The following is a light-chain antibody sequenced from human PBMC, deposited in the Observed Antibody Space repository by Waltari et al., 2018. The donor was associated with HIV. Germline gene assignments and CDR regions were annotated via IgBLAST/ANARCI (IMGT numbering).Light chain of an antibody. V-gene: IGKV3-20*01. CDR2: GAS. J-gene: IGKJ4*01. CDR3: QQYGRSLT. Sequence: EIVLTQSPGTLSLSPGERATLSCRARQSVDSSYLAWYQQKPGQAPRLLISGASSRATGIPDRFSGSGSGTDFTLTIRRLEPEDFAVYYCQQYGRSLTFGGGTKVEIK. CDR1: QSVDSSY.